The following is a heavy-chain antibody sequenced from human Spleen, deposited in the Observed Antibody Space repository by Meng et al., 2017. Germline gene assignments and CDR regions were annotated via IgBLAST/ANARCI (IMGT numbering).Heavy chain of an antibody. CDR3: ARERIVVVPAATYFDY. V-gene: IGHV1-3*01. J-gene: IGHJ4*02. D-gene: IGHD2-2*01. CDR1: GYTFTSYA. Sequence: ASVKVSCKASGYTFTSYAMHCVRQAPGQRLEWMGWINAGNGNTKYSQKFQGRVTITRDTSATIVYMELSSLRSEDTAVYYCARERIVVVPAATYFDYWGQGTLVTVSS. CDR2: INAGNGNT.